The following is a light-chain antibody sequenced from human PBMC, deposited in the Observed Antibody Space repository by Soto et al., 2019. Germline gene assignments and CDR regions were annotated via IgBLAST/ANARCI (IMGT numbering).Light chain of an antibody. CDR1: NSNIGANYD. J-gene: IGLJ2*01. V-gene: IGLV1-40*01. CDR3: QSYDSSLGVVV. CDR2: DNS. Sequence: QSVLTQPPSVSGAPGQRVTISCTGSNSNIGANYDVYWYQQLPGTAPKLLISDNSDRPSEVPVRFSGSKSGTSASLAITGLQAEDEADYYCQSYDSSLGVVVFGGGTKLTVL.